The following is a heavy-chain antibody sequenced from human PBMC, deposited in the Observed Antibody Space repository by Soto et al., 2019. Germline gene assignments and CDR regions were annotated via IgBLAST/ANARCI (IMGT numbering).Heavy chain of an antibody. V-gene: IGHV6-1*01. CDR3: VRDRYSSSGWFDP. CDR2: TYYRSRFFS. D-gene: IGHD3-10*01. CDR1: GDSVSSYSAA. Sequence: SQTLSLTCAISGDSVSSYSAAWNWIRQSPSGGLEWLGRTYYRSRFFSDYAESVKSRIIINPDTSKNQFSLQLKSVTPEDTAVYFCVRDRYSSSGWFDPWGQGAPVTVSS. J-gene: IGHJ5*02.